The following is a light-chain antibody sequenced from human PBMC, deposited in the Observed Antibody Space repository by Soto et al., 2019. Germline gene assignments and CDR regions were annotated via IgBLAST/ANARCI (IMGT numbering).Light chain of an antibody. V-gene: IGKV3-11*01. Sequence: EIVLTQSPATLSLSPGDGAALSCRASQSVSRYLAWYQQKPGQAPRLLIYGTSNRATGIPARFSGSGSGTDFTLTISSLEAEDFALYYCRQRSTWPLTFGGGTKVEIK. CDR2: GTS. CDR3: RQRSTWPLT. CDR1: QSVSRY. J-gene: IGKJ4*01.